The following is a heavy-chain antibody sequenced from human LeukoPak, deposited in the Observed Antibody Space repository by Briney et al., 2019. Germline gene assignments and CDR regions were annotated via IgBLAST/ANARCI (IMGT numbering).Heavy chain of an antibody. Sequence: GGSLRLSCSASGFTFSAFAMSWVRQAPGKGLQWVSAISATGGTTYYADSVKGRFTSSRDNSKNVLYLQLSSLRAEDTAIYYCAKGKQTAFLDWFDPWGQGTLVTVSS. J-gene: IGHJ5*02. CDR1: GFTFSAFA. V-gene: IGHV3-23*01. CDR2: ISATGGTT. CDR3: AKGKQTAFLDWFDP. D-gene: IGHD2-21*02.